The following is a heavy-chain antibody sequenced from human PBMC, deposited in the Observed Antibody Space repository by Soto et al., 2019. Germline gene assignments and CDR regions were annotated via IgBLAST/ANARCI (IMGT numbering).Heavy chain of an antibody. V-gene: IGHV3-23*01. CDR1: GFTISSYA. CDR2: ISGSGGST. D-gene: IGHD6-13*01. Sequence: EVQLLESGGGLIQHGGSLRLSCAASGFTISSYAMRWVRQAPGKGLEWVSAISGSGGSTYYADSVKGRFTISRDNSKNTLYLQMNSLRAEDTAVYYCARRRPGTYFDYWGQGTLVTVSS. J-gene: IGHJ4*02. CDR3: ARRRPGTYFDY.